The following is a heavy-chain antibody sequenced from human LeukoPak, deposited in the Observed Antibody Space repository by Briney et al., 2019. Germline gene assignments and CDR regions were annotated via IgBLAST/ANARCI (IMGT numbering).Heavy chain of an antibody. J-gene: IGHJ6*02. CDR2: ISYDGSNK. V-gene: IGHV3-30*14. Sequence: PGGFLRLSCAASGFTFSSYAMHWVRQAPGKGLEWVAVISYDGSNKYYADSVKGRFTISRDNSKNTLYLQMNSLRAEDTAVYYCARDSGSWYYYYYGMDVWGQGTTVTVSS. D-gene: IGHD6-13*01. CDR3: ARDSGSWYYYYYGMDV. CDR1: GFTFSSYA.